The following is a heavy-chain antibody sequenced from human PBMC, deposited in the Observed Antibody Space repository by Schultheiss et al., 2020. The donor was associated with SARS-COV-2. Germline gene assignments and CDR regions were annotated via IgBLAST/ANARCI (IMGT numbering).Heavy chain of an antibody. CDR2: ISYDGSNK. D-gene: IGHD6-19*01. V-gene: IGHV3-30*03. CDR1: GFTFSSYS. CDR3: ARDKGQWLVLED. J-gene: IGHJ4*02. Sequence: GGSLRLSCAASGFTFSSYSMNWVRQAPGKGLEWVAVISYDGSNKYYADSVKGRFTISRDNSKNTLYLQMNSLRAEDTAVYYCARDKGQWLVLEDWGQGTLVTVSS.